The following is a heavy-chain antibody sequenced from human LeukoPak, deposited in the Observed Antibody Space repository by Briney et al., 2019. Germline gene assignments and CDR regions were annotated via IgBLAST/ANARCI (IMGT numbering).Heavy chain of an antibody. CDR3: AKDQGVEMATIFYYYYGMDV. CDR1: GFTFSSYA. V-gene: IGHV3-23*01. Sequence: GGSLRLSCAASGFTFSSYAMSWVRQAPGKGLEWVSAISGSGGSTYYADSVKGRFTISRDNSKNTLHLQMNSLRAEDTAVYYCAKDQGVEMATIFYYYYGMDVWGQGTTVTVSS. J-gene: IGHJ6*02. CDR2: ISGSGGST. D-gene: IGHD5-24*01.